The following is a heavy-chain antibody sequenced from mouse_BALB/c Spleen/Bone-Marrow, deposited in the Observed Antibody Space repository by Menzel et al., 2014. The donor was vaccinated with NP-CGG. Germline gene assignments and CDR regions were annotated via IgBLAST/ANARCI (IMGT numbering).Heavy chain of an antibody. Sequence: VQLQQSGPELVKPGASVKISCKASGYSFTGYFMNWVMQSHGKSLEWIGRINPYNGDTFYNQKFKDKATLTIDKSSSTAHMELRSLASEDSAVYYCARIYDYDRGAWFAYWGQGTLVTVSA. CDR2: INPYNGDT. J-gene: IGHJ3*01. D-gene: IGHD2-4*01. CDR1: GYSFTGYF. V-gene: IGHV1-20*02. CDR3: ARIYDYDRGAWFAY.